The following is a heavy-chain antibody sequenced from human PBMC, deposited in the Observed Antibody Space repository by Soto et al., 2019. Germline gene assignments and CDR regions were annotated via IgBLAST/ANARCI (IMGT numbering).Heavy chain of an antibody. Sequence: SETLSLTCTVSGGSISSGGYYWSWIRQPPGKGLEWIGYVYHTGRTSYNPSLKSRVSISMDTSKNQFSLNLDSVTAADTAVYFCARDFAYFDSWGQGTLVTVSS. CDR1: GGSISSGGYY. J-gene: IGHJ4*02. CDR2: VYHTGRT. D-gene: IGHD3-3*01. CDR3: ARDFAYFDS. V-gene: IGHV4-61*08.